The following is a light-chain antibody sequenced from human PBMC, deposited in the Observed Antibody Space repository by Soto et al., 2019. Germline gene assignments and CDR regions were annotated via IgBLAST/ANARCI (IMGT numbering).Light chain of an antibody. CDR2: GAS. CDR1: QSVSSN. CDR3: QQHNNWPPWT. Sequence: EIVMTQSPATLSVSPGQRATLSCRASQSVSSNLAWYQQKPGQAPRLLMYGASTRATGITDRFSGSGSGTAFTLTFSSLQSEDFAVYYCQQHNNWPPWTFGQVTKVETK. V-gene: IGKV3-15*01. J-gene: IGKJ1*01.